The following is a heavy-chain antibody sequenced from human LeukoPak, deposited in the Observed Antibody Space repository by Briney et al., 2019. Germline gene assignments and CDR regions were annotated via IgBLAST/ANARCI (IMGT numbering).Heavy chain of an antibody. CDR3: AKAVTMVQGVIIGSYYYYMDV. CDR1: GFTFSSYA. D-gene: IGHD3-10*01. Sequence: PGGSLRLSCAASGFTFSSYAMSWVRQAPGKGLEWVSAISGSGGSTYYADSVKGRFTISRDNSKNTLYLQMSSLRAEDTAVYYCAKAVTMVQGVIIGSYYYYMDVWGKGTTVTVSS. J-gene: IGHJ6*03. CDR2: ISGSGGST. V-gene: IGHV3-23*01.